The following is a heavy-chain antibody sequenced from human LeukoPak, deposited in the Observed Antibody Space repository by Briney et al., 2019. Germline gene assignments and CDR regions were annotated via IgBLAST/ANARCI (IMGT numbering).Heavy chain of an antibody. J-gene: IGHJ6*03. CDR2: INHSGST. V-gene: IGHV4-34*01. Sequence: RPSETLSLTCAVYGGSFSGYYWSWIRQPPGKGLEWIGEINHSGSTNYNPSLKSRVTISVDTSKNQFSLKLSSVTAADTAVYYCARRGLGGMVRGVKPYYYYYMDVWGKGTTVTVSS. CDR1: GGSFSGYY. CDR3: ARRGLGGMVRGVKPYYYYYMDV. D-gene: IGHD3-10*01.